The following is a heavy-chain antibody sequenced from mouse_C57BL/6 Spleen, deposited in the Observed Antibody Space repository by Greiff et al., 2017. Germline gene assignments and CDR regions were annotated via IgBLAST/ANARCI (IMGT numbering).Heavy chain of an antibody. D-gene: IGHD4-1*01. CDR3: ARDWDY. CDR1: GFTFSSYG. V-gene: IGHV5-6*01. J-gene: IGHJ2*01. Sequence: EVKLQESGADLVKPGGSLKLSCAASGFTFSSYGMPWVRQTPDQRLEWVATISSGGSYTYYPDSVKGRFTISRDNAKNTRYLQMSSLTSEDTAMDYCARDWDYWGQGTTLTVSS. CDR2: ISSGGSYT.